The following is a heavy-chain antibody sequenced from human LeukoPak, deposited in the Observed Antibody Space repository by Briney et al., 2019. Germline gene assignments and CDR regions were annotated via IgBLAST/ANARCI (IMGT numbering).Heavy chain of an antibody. J-gene: IGHJ3*02. CDR3: ARDLIGDLRSDDAFDI. V-gene: IGHV4-4*07. D-gene: IGHD4-17*01. Sequence: PSETLSLTCTVSGGSISSYYWSWIRQPAGKGLEWIGRIYTSGSTNYNPSLKSRVTMSVDTSKNQFSLKLSSVTAADTAVYYCARDLIGDLRSDDAFDIWGQGTMVTVSS. CDR1: GGSISSYY. CDR2: IYTSGST.